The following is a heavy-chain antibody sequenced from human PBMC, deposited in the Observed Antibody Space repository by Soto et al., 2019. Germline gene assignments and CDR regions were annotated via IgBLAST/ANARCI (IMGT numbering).Heavy chain of an antibody. D-gene: IGHD5-12*01. Sequence: DSVKVSCKASGYTFTSYGISWVRQAPGQGLEWMGWISAYNGNTNYAQKLQGRVTMTTDTSTSTAYMELRSLRSDDTAVYYCARDIVVKIRGYYYYGMDVWGQGPTVTVS. V-gene: IGHV1-18*01. CDR2: ISAYNGNT. CDR3: ARDIVVKIRGYYYYGMDV. J-gene: IGHJ6*02. CDR1: GYTFTSYG.